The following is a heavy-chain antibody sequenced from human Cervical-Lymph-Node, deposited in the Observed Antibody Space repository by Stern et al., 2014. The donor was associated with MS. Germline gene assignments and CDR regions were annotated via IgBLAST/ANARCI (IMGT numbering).Heavy chain of an antibody. CDR2: NDTDGGTT. V-gene: IGHV3-74*01. CDR3: ARDSSGRDDF. J-gene: IGHJ4*02. Sequence: VQLVQSGGGLVQPGGSLGLSCAASGFTFSSYWLHWFRQAPGKGLVWVSRNDTDGGTTNYADSVKGRFTISRDNAENTLYLQMNSLRAEDTAVYYCARDSSGRDDFWGQGTLVTVSS. CDR1: GFTFSSYW. D-gene: IGHD6-25*01.